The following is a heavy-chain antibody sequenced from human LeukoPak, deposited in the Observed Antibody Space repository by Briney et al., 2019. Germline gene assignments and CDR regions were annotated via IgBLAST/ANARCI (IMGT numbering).Heavy chain of an antibody. CDR3: ARLIYGDLGMPFDY. Sequence: GESLKISCRGSGYTSATDWIAWVRQMPGKGLEWMGIIDPGDSDTRYSPSFQGQVTISADKSMYTAYLQWTSLKASDTAMYYCARLIYGDLGMPFDYWAREPWSPSPQ. D-gene: IGHD4-17*01. CDR1: GYTSATDW. CDR2: IDPGDSDT. J-gene: IGHJ4*02. V-gene: IGHV5-51*01.